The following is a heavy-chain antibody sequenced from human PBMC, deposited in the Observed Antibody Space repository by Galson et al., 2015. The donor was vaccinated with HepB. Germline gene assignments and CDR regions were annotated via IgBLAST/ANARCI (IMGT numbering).Heavy chain of an antibody. Sequence: ETLSLTCTVSGGSISSSSYYWGWIRQPPGKGLEWIGSIYYSGSTYYNPSLKSRVTISVDTSKNQFSLKLSSVTAADTAVYYCARLPWGPYGDYPCYWGQGTLVTVSS. CDR3: ARLPWGPYGDYPCY. CDR2: IYYSGST. D-gene: IGHD4-17*01. J-gene: IGHJ4*02. V-gene: IGHV4-39*01. CDR1: GGSISSSSYY.